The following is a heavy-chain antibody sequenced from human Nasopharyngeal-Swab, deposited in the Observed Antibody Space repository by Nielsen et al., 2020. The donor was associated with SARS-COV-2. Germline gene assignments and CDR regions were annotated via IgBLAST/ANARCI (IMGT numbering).Heavy chain of an antibody. V-gene: IGHV3-33*01. Sequence: GESLKISCAASGFTFSNYGMHWVRQAPGKGLEWVANIWYDGTNKYYADSVKGRFTISRDNTKNMPYLQMNSLRAEDSSVYFCARAGTGRADPTAWGQGALVTVSS. CDR3: ARAGTGRADPTA. CDR1: GFTFSNYG. J-gene: IGHJ5*02. CDR2: IWYDGTNK. D-gene: IGHD1-1*01.